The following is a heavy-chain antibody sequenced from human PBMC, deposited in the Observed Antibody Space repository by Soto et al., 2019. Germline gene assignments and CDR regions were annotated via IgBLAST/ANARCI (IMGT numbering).Heavy chain of an antibody. CDR1: GYTFTAHP. J-gene: IGHJ4*02. D-gene: IGHD3-3*01. CDR3: AREGLSFGEAY. V-gene: IGHV1-3*04. CDR2: IDTDSGKT. Sequence: ASVKVSCKASGYTFTAHPMHWVRQAPGQRLEWLGWIDTDSGKTQYSQNFQGRVTITRETSATTDYMELSSLRSDDTALYFCAREGLSFGEAYGGQGTLVTVSS.